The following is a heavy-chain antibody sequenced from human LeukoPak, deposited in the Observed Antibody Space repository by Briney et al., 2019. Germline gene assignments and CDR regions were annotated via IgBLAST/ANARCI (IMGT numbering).Heavy chain of an antibody. Sequence: SETLSLTCTVSGGSISSYYWSWIRQPAGKGLEWIGRIYTSGSTNHNPSLKSRVTMSVDTSKNQFSLKLSSVTAADTAVYYCARDGDSSGENWFDPWGQGTLVTVSS. CDR3: ARDGDSSGENWFDP. D-gene: IGHD6-19*01. CDR1: GGSISSYY. J-gene: IGHJ5*02. V-gene: IGHV4-4*07. CDR2: IYTSGST.